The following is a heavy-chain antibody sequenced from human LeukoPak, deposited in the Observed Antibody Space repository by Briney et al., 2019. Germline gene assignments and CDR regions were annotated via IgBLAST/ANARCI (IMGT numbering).Heavy chain of an antibody. CDR3: ARLLRSDFWHAYSLGWFDP. CDR1: GFTFSDYY. CDR2: ITGHSIYT. J-gene: IGHJ5*02. Sequence: GGSLRLSCAASGFTFSDYYMSWIRQAPGKGLEWVSYITGHSIYTNYADSVKGRFTISRDNAKNSLYLQMNSLRAEDTAVYYCARLLRSDFWHAYSLGWFDPWGKGTLVTVSS. V-gene: IGHV3-11*06. D-gene: IGHD3-3*01.